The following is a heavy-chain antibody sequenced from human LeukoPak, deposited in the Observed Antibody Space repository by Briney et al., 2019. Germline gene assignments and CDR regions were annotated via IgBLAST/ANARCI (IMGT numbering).Heavy chain of an antibody. CDR3: AKDGLGPLMVYFDY. V-gene: IGHV3-30*18. D-gene: IGHD3-10*01. CDR2: ISYDGSNK. CDR1: GFTFSSYS. J-gene: IGHJ4*02. Sequence: GRSLRLSCAASGFTFSSYSMHWVRQAPGKGLEWVAVISYDGSNKYYADSVKGRFTISRDNSKNTLYLQMNSLRAEDTAVYYCAKDGLGPLMVYFDYWGQGTLVTVSS.